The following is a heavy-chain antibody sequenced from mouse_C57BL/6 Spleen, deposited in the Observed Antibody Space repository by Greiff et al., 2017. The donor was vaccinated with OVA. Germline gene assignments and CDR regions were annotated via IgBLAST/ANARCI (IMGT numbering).Heavy chain of an antibody. J-gene: IGHJ2*01. D-gene: IGHD1-1*01. V-gene: IGHV1-15*01. CDR2: IDPETGGT. Sequence: VQLQQSGAELVRPGASVTLSCKASGYTFTDYEMHWVKQTPVHGLEWIGAIDPETGGTAYNQKFKGKAILTADKSSSTAYMELRSLTSEDSAVYYCTIITTEVAPRWGQGTTLTVSS. CDR1: GYTFTDYE. CDR3: TIITTEVAPR.